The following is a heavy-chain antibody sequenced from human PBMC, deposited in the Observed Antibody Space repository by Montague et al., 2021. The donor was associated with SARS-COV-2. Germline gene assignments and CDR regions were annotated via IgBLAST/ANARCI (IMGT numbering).Heavy chain of an antibody. CDR1: GFSLSTSGMC. Sequence: PALVKPTQTLTLTCTFSGFSLSTSGMCVSWIRQPPGKALEWLTPIDWDDDKYYGTSLKTRLTISKDTSKNQVVLTMTNMDPVDTATYYCARSYGTTVVTRAFDYGGQGTLVTVSS. CDR3: ARSYGTTVVTRAFDY. J-gene: IGHJ4*02. CDR2: IDWDDDK. D-gene: IGHD4-23*01. V-gene: IGHV2-70*01.